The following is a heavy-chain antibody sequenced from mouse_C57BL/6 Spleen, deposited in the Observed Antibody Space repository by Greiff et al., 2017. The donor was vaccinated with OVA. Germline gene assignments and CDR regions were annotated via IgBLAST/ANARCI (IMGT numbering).Heavy chain of an antibody. CDR2: ISYDGSN. J-gene: IGHJ4*01. CDR3: ARDQGFYYYAMDY. V-gene: IGHV3-6*01. CDR1: GYSITSGYY. Sequence: VQLQQSGPGLVKPSQSLSLTCSVTGYSITSGYYWNWIRQFPGNKLEWMGYISYDGSNKYNPSLKNRISITRDPSKNQFLLKLNSVTTEDTATYYCARDQGFYYYAMDYWGQGTSVTVSS. D-gene: IGHD3-2*02.